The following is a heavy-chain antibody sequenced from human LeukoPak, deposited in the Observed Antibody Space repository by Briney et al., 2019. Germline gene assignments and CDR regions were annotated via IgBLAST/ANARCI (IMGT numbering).Heavy chain of an antibody. D-gene: IGHD3-22*01. CDR1: GFTFSSYR. Sequence: GGSLRLSCAASGFTFSSYRMNWVRQAPGKGLEWVSHFSSDGSIIYYADSVKGRFTISRDNAKESVYLQMNILRAEDTAVYYCVRYYYDVSGSAAPFDSWGQGTLVTVSS. J-gene: IGHJ4*02. CDR3: VRYYYDVSGSAAPFDS. CDR2: FSSDGSII. V-gene: IGHV3-48*03.